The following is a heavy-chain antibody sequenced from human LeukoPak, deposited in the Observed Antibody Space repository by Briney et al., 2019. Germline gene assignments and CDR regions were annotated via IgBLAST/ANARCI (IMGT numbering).Heavy chain of an antibody. J-gene: IGHJ4*02. D-gene: IGHD4-17*01. Sequence: PGGSLRLSCAASGFTVSSSYMSWVRQAPGKGLEWVSVIYSGGGTYYADSVKGRFTISRDNSKNTLYLQMNSLRAEDTAVYYCARDRPPAYGDYVGPNWGQGTLVTVSS. V-gene: IGHV3-53*01. CDR1: GFTVSSSY. CDR3: ARDRPPAYGDYVGPN. CDR2: IYSGGGT.